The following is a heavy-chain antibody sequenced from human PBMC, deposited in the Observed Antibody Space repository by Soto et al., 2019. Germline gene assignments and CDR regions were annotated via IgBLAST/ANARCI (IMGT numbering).Heavy chain of an antibody. CDR1: GGTFSSYA. CDR2: IIPIFGTA. V-gene: IGHV1-69*13. D-gene: IGHD4-17*01. CDR3: ARRSWGDYVHYYYGMDV. J-gene: IGHJ6*02. Sequence: GASVKVSCKASGGTFSSYAISWVRQAPGQGLEWMGGIIPIFGTANYAQKFQGRVTITADESTSTAYMELSSLRSEDTAVYYCARRSWGDYVHYYYGMDVWGQGTTVTVSS.